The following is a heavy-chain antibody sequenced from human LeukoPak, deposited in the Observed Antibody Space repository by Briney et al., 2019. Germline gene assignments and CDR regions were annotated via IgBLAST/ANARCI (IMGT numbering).Heavy chain of an antibody. J-gene: IGHJ4*02. D-gene: IGHD3-10*01. CDR3: ARGPRKALWFGELFGFDY. CDR2: INHSGST. CDR1: GGSFSGYY. V-gene: IGHV4-34*01. Sequence: PSETLSLTCAVYGGSFSGYYWSWICQPPGKGLEWIGKINHSGSTNYNPSLKSRVTISVDTSKNQFSLKLSSVTAADTAVYYCARGPRKALWFGELFGFDYWGQGTLVTVSS.